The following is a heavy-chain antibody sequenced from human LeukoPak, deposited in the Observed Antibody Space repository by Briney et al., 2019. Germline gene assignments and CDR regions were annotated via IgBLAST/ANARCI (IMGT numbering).Heavy chain of an antibody. J-gene: IGHJ4*02. CDR1: GFRFSNYW. Sequence: PGGSLRLSCVASGFRFSNYWMSWVRQAPGKGLEWVANIKQDGSDRYYVDSVKGRFTISRDNAKNSLYLQMNSLRVEDTAVYYCARGYDISDYWGQGTVVTVSS. D-gene: IGHD3-9*01. CDR3: ARGYDISDY. CDR2: IKQDGSDR. V-gene: IGHV3-7*01.